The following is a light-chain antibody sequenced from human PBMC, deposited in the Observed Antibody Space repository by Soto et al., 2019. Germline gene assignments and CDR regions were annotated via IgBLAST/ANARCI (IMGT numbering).Light chain of an antibody. Sequence: EIVLTQFPGTLSLSPGERATLSCRASQSVSSNYLAWYQQKPGQAPRLLIYGASRRATGIPDRFSGNGSGTDFTLTISRLEPEDFAVYYCQQYGSSPRTFVQGTKVEIK. V-gene: IGKV3-20*01. CDR3: QQYGSSPRT. J-gene: IGKJ1*01. CDR1: QSVSSNY. CDR2: GAS.